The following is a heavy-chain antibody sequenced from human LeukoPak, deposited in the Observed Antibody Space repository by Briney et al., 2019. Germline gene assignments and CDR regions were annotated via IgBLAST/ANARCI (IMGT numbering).Heavy chain of an antibody. CDR1: GYTFTGYY. D-gene: IGHD2-8*01. V-gene: IGHV1-2*02. Sequence: ASVKVSCKASGYTFTGYYMHWVRQAPGQGLEWIGWINPNSGGTNYAQKFQGRVTMTRDTSISTAYMELSRLRSDDTAVYYCAGSLGYCTSNVCYLKYWGQGTLVTVSS. J-gene: IGHJ4*02. CDR2: INPNSGGT. CDR3: AGSLGYCTSNVCYLKY.